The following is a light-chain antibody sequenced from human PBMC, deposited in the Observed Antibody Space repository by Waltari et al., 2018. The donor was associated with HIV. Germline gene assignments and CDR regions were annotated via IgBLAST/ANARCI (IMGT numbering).Light chain of an antibody. J-gene: IGLJ3*02. CDR1: PSDFENTY. Sequence: QSVLTHPPSLSAAPGQQVTISCFGGPSDFENTYVSWYKHFPGTAPKHLIYVDKRPLPGLPHRFSGVKIGTSAILVSAGLQTGDEADYFCGTWDAGLSVAVFGGGTKLTV. V-gene: IGLV1-51*02. CDR2: VDK. CDR3: GTWDAGLSVAV.